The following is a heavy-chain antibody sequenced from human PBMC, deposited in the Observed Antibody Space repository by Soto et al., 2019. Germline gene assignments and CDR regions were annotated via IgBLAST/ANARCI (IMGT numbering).Heavy chain of an antibody. V-gene: IGHV4-59*01. Sequence: SETLSLTWTVAGGSISSYYWSWIRQPPGKGLEWIGYIYYSGSTNYNPSLKSRVTISVDTSKNQFSLKLSSVTAADTAVYYCASDYGSGPGGWFDPWGQGTLVTVSS. CDR2: IYYSGST. D-gene: IGHD3-10*01. J-gene: IGHJ5*02. CDR3: ASDYGSGPGGWFDP. CDR1: GGSISSYY.